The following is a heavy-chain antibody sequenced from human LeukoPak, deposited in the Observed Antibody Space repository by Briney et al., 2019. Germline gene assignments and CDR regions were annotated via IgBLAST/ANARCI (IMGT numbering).Heavy chain of an antibody. D-gene: IGHD4-17*01. Sequence: PSETLSLTCAVYGGSFSGYYWSWIRQPPGKGLEWIGEINHSGSTNYNPSLKSRVTISVDTSKNQFSLKLSSVTAADTAVYYCARGSVTTLLLGYWGQGTLVTVSS. CDR1: GGSFSGYY. V-gene: IGHV4-34*01. J-gene: IGHJ4*02. CDR2: INHSGST. CDR3: ARGSVTTLLLGY.